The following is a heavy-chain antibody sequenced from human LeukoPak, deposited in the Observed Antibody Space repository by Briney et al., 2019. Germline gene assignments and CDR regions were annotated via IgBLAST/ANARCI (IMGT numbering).Heavy chain of an antibody. Sequence: HPGGSLRLSCAASGFTLSSYAMSWVRQGPGKGLEWVSAISVSGNTYHADSVKGRFTISRDSSKNTLYLHMNSLRAGDAAVYYCARDENNDYGNAFDIWGQGTMVTVSS. D-gene: IGHD4-17*01. V-gene: IGHV3-23*01. J-gene: IGHJ3*02. CDR1: GFTLSSYA. CDR3: ARDENNDYGNAFDI. CDR2: ISVSGNT.